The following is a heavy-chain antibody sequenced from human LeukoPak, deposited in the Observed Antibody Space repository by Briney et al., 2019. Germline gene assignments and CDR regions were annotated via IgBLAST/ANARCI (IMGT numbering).Heavy chain of an antibody. J-gene: IGHJ4*02. CDR3: AKVSSQFGFWVAAAFPYFDY. CDR1: GFTFSSYA. D-gene: IGHD6-13*01. Sequence: GGSLRLSCAASGFTFSSYAMSWVRQAPGKGLEWVSAISGSGGSTYYADSVKGRFTISRDNSKNTLYLQMNSLRAEDTAVYYCAKVSSQFGFWVAAAFPYFDYWGQGTLVTVSS. CDR2: ISGSGGST. V-gene: IGHV3-23*01.